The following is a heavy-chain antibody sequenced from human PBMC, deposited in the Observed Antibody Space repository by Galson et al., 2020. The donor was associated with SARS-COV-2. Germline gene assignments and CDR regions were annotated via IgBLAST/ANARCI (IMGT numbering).Heavy chain of an antibody. Sequence: GESLKISCAASGFTFSSYGMHWVRQAPGKGLEWVAVIWYDGSNKYYADSVKGRFTISRDNSKNTLYLQMNSLRAEDTAVYYCARDSPTTRGLLAYWGQGTLVTVSS. V-gene: IGHV3-33*01. CDR1: GFTFSSYG. CDR2: IWYDGSNK. J-gene: IGHJ4*02. D-gene: IGHD1-1*01. CDR3: ARDSPTTRGLLAY.